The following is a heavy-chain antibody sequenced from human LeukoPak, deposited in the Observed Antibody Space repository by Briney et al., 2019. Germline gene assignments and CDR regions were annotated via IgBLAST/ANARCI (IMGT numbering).Heavy chain of an antibody. D-gene: IGHD2-2*01. Sequence: GGSLRLSCAASGFTFSSYAMSWVSQAPGKGLEWVSSISGSGGSTYYADSVKGRFTISRDNSKNTLYLQMNSLRAEDTAVYYCAKVIWDIVVVPAAISYFDYWGQGTLVTVSS. CDR1: GFTFSSYA. V-gene: IGHV3-23*01. CDR3: AKVIWDIVVVPAAISYFDY. J-gene: IGHJ4*02. CDR2: ISGSGGST.